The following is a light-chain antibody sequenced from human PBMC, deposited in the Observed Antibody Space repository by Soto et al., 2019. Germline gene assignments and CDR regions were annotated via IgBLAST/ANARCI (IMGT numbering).Light chain of an antibody. J-gene: IGLJ3*02. V-gene: IGLV6-57*03. CDR3: QSYDGGISV. Sequence: NFMLTQPHSVSESPGKTVTISCTRSSGSIASKYVQWYQQRPGSAPTTVIYEDKQRPSGVPDRFSGSIDSSSNSASLTISALRTEDEADYYCQSYDGGISVFGGGTKLTVL. CDR2: EDK. CDR1: SGSIASKY.